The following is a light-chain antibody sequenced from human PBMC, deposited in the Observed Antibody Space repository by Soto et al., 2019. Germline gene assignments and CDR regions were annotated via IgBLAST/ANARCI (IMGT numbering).Light chain of an antibody. J-gene: IGLJ2*01. V-gene: IGLV2-14*01. CDR1: RDDIGAYDY. CDR3: NSYTKSSAVV. Sequence: QSVLTQPASVSGSPGQSITISCSGTRDDIGAYDYVSWYQQHPGNAPKLLVYEVTNRPSGVSDRFSGSKYGNTASLTISGLQAEDEADYYCNSYTKSSAVVFGGGTKVTVL. CDR2: EVT.